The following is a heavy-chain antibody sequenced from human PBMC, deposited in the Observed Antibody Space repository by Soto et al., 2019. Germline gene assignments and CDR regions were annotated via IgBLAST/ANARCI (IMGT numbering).Heavy chain of an antibody. CDR2: ISGNVDST. CDR3: AKDRYPRGAFDI. Sequence: EVQLLESGGGLVQPGGSLRLSCAASGFTFSSYPMTWVRQAPGKGLEWVSTISGNVDSTYYADSVKGRFTISRDNPKNTLYLQMNSLRADDTAVYYCAKDRYPRGAFDIWGQGTMVTVSS. CDR1: GFTFSSYP. V-gene: IGHV3-23*01. J-gene: IGHJ3*02. D-gene: IGHD1-20*01.